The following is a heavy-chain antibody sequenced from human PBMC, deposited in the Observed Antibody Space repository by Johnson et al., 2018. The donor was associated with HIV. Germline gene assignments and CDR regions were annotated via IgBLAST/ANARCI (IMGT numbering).Heavy chain of an antibody. J-gene: IGHJ3*02. D-gene: IGHD1-7*01. CDR3: ARRGNWNYLKSAFDI. CDR2: ISYDVSNK. Sequence: QVQLVESGGGVVQPGRSLRLSCEASGFSFSEYSVNWVRHAPGKGLEWVAVISYDVSNKYYADSVKGRFTISRDNSKNTLYLQMNSLRAEDTAVYHCARRGNWNYLKSAFDIWGQGTMVTVSS. CDR1: GFSFSEYS. V-gene: IGHV3-30-3*01.